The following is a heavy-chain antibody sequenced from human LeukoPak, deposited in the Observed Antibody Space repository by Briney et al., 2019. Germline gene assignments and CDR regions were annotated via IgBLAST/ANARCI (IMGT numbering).Heavy chain of an antibody. D-gene: IGHD6-13*01. CDR2: INPNSGGT. J-gene: IGHJ3*02. CDR3: ARDCRSRYPGNAFDI. CDR1: GGTFSSYA. Sequence: ASVKVSCKASGGTFSSYAISWVRQAPGQGLEWMGWINPNSGGTNYAQKFQGRVTMTRDTSISTAYMELSRLRSDDTAVYYCARDCRSRYPGNAFDIWGQGTMVTVSS. V-gene: IGHV1-2*02.